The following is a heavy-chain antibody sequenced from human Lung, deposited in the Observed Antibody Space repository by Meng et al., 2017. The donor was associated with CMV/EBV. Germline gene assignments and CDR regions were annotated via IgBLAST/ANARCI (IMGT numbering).Heavy chain of an antibody. CDR3: ARELSSADYYFDY. D-gene: IGHD2-2*01. V-gene: IGHV3-7*01. CDR1: GFHFSGYW. J-gene: IGHJ4*02. CDR2: INQHGTTK. Sequence: EALKISCEASGFHFSGYWLSWVRQAPGKGLEWVANINQHGTTKYYADSLKGRFTISRDNTKNSLFLQIKSLRAEDTALYYCARELSSADYYFDYWGQGAXVTVSS.